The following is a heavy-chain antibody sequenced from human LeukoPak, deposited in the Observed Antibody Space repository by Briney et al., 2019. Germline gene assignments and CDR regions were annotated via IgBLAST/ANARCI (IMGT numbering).Heavy chain of an antibody. J-gene: IGHJ4*02. CDR1: GGSISSHY. D-gene: IGHD3-10*01. V-gene: IGHV4-59*11. CDR3: ARPGSYYNFDY. CDR2: IYYSGST. Sequence: SETLSLTCTVSGGSISSHYWSWIRQPPGKGLEWIGYIYYSGSTNYNPSLKSRVTISVDTSKNQFSLKLSSVTAADTAVYYCARPGSYYNFDYWGQGTLVTVSS.